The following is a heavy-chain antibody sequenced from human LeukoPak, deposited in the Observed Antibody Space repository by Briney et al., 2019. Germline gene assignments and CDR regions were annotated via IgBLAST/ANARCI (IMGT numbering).Heavy chain of an antibody. CDR2: ISGSGGST. V-gene: IGHV3-23*01. J-gene: IGHJ4*02. CDR1: GFTFSSYA. D-gene: IGHD3-22*01. Sequence: PGGSLRLSCAASGFTFSSYAMSWVRQAPGKGLEWVSAISGSGGSTYYADSVKGRFTISRDNSKNTLYLQMNSLRAEDTAVYYCAREIYDSSGYYYGGIDYWGQGTLVTVSS. CDR3: AREIYDSSGYYYGGIDY.